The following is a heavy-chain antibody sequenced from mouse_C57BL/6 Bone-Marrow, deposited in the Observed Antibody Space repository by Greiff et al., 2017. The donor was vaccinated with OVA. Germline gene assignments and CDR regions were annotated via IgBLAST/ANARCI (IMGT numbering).Heavy chain of an antibody. Sequence: VHVKQSGAELVRPGASVKLSCTASGFNIKDDYMHWVKQRPEQGLEWIGWIDPENGDTEYASKFQGKATITADTSSNTAYLQLSSLTSEDTAVYYCTPYYCVSSPWFAYWGQGTLVTVSA. V-gene: IGHV14-4*01. J-gene: IGHJ3*01. CDR1: GFNIKDDY. CDR3: TPYYCVSSPWFAY. CDR2: IDPENGDT. D-gene: IGHD1-1*01.